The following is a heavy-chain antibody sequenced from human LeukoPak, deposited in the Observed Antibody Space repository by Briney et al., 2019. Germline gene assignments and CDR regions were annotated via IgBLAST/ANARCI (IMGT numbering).Heavy chain of an antibody. CDR2: IYHSGST. J-gene: IGHJ4*02. V-gene: IGHV4-38-2*02. CDR1: GYSISSGYY. Sequence: SETLSLTCTVSGYSISSGYYWGWIRPPPGKGLEWIGSIYHSGSTYYNPSLKSRVTISVDTSKNQFSLKLSSVTAADTAVYYCAREASHQGYYDFWSVYYNDYWGQGTLVTVSS. D-gene: IGHD3-3*01. CDR3: AREASHQGYYDFWSVYYNDY.